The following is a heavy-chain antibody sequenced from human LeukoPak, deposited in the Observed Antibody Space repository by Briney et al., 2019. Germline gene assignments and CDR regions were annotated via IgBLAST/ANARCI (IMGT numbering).Heavy chain of an antibody. Sequence: GGSLRLSCAASGFTFSTYWMHWVRQAPGKGLVWVSRINSDGSRTTYADSVKGRFTISRDNAKNTLYLQMNSLRTEDTAVYYCARPETQYSSGLDGFDIWGEGTMVTVSS. CDR2: INSDGSRT. J-gene: IGHJ3*02. CDR3: ARPETQYSSGLDGFDI. D-gene: IGHD6-19*01. CDR1: GFTFSTYW. V-gene: IGHV3-74*01.